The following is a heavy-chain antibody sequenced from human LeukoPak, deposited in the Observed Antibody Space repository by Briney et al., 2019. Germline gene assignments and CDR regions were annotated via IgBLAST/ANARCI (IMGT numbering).Heavy chain of an antibody. D-gene: IGHD1-14*01. J-gene: IGHJ3*01. CDR1: GFTFSSYW. V-gene: IGHV3-74*01. Sequence: PGGSLRLSCAASGFTFSSYWMSWVRQAPGKGLVWVSLINADGSTTSYADSVKGRFTISRDNARNTLSLEMNSLTIEDTAVYYCIVVVEPPDSDGFDVWGQGTMITVSS. CDR2: INADGSTT. CDR3: IVVVEPPDSDGFDV.